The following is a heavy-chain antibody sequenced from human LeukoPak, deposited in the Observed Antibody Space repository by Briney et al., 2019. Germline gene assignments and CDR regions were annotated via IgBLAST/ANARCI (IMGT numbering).Heavy chain of an antibody. J-gene: IGHJ4*02. CDR2: IYTSGST. D-gene: IGHD2-15*01. Sequence: SQTLSLTCTVSGGSISSGSYYWSWIRQPAGKGLEWIGRIYTSGSTHYNPSLKSRVTISVDTSKNQFSLKLSSVTAADTAVYYCAVAANKYYFDYWGQGTLVTVSS. CDR3: AVAANKYYFDY. CDR1: GGSISSGSYY. V-gene: IGHV4-61*02.